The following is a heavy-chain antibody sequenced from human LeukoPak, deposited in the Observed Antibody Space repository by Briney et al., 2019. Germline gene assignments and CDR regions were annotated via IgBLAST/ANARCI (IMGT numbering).Heavy chain of an antibody. D-gene: IGHD2-2*01. CDR1: GFTFSSYA. Sequence: PGGSLRLSCAASGFTFSSYAMSWVRQAPGKGLEWVPAISGSGGSTYYADSVKGRFTISRDNSKNTLYLQMNSLRAEDTAVYYCAKDAPGNVVVPAALFDYWGQGTLVTVSS. CDR2: ISGSGGST. CDR3: AKDAPGNVVVPAALFDY. J-gene: IGHJ4*02. V-gene: IGHV3-23*01.